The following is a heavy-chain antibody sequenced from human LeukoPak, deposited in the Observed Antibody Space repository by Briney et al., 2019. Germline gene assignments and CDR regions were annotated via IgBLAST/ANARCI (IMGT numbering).Heavy chain of an antibody. J-gene: IGHJ6*02. CDR2: IKQDGSEK. Sequence: RAGGSLRLSCAASGFIFSSYEMNWVRQAPGKGLEWVANIKQDGSEKYYVDSVKGRFTISRDDARNSLSLQMSSLRAEDTAIYYCARKLQNFGMDVWGQGTTVTVSS. D-gene: IGHD4-11*01. CDR1: GFIFSSYE. V-gene: IGHV3-7*04. CDR3: ARKLQNFGMDV.